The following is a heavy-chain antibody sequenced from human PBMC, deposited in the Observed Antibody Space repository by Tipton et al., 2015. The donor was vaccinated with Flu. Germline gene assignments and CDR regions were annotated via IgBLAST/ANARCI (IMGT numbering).Heavy chain of an antibody. CDR1: RYSFTDSW. V-gene: IGHV5-51*01. CDR3: ARRDILTGYFDS. Sequence: LVQSGAEVKKPGESLKISCKGSRYSFTDSWIGWVRQMPGKGLEWMGIIYPDGSDTRYGPSFQGQVTMSVDKSISVAYLQWSSLKASDTAMYYCARRDILTGYFDSWGQGTLVTVSS. CDR2: IYPDGSDT. D-gene: IGHD3-9*01. J-gene: IGHJ4*02.